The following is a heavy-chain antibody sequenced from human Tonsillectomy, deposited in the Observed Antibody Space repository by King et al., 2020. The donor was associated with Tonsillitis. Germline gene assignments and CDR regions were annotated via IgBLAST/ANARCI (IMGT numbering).Heavy chain of an antibody. Sequence: VQLQQWGAGLLKPSETLSLTCAVYGGSFSGYSWSWIRQPPGKGLEWIGEINHSGSTNYNPSLKSRVTMSVDTSKNQFSLKLSSVTAADQAVYYCATSTTYHSPDCSSSSCPNWFDPWGQGTLVTVSS. CDR1: GGSFSGYS. J-gene: IGHJ5*02. D-gene: IGHD2-2*01. CDR3: ATSTTYHSPDCSSSSCPNWFDP. CDR2: INHSGST. V-gene: IGHV4-34*01.